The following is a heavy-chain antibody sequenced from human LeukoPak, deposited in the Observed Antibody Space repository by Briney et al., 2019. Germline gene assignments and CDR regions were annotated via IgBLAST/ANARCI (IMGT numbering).Heavy chain of an antibody. V-gene: IGHV4-31*03. J-gene: IGHJ4*02. CDR1: GGSISSGGYY. D-gene: IGHD3-22*01. CDR3: ARANRLYDSSGTQTAVTGDFDY. Sequence: SETLSLTCTVSGGSISSGGYYWSWIRQHPGKGLEWIGYIYYSGSTYYNPSLKSRVTISVDTSKNQFSLKLSSVTAADTAVYYCARANRLYDSSGTQTAVTGDFDYWGQGTLVTVSS. CDR2: IYYSGST.